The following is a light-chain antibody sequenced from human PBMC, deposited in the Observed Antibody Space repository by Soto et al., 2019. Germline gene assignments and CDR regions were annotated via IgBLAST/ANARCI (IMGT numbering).Light chain of an antibody. V-gene: IGLV2-8*01. CDR2: EVS. CDR3: ISYAGSSNDV. CDR1: SSDVGGYNS. Sequence: QSALTQPPSASGSPGQSVTISCTGTSSDVGGYNSVSWYQHHPGKAPKLMIYEVSKRPSGVPDRFSGSKSANTASLTVSGLQAEDEADYYCISYAGSSNDVFGTGTKLTVL. J-gene: IGLJ1*01.